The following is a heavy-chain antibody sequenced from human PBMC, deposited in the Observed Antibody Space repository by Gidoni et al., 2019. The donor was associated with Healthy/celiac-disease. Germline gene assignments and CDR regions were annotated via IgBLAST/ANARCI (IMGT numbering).Heavy chain of an antibody. CDR2: IYYSGST. CDR3: ARLHYGGNSEWDYGMDV. J-gene: IGHJ6*02. CDR1: GGSISSSSYS. Sequence: QLQLQESGPGLVKPSETLSLTCTVSGGSISSSSYSWGWSRQPPGKGLEWIGSIYYSGSTYYNPSLKSRVTISVDTSKNQFSLKLSSVTAADTAVYYCARLHYGGNSEWDYGMDVWGQGTTVTVSS. D-gene: IGHD4-17*01. V-gene: IGHV4-39*01.